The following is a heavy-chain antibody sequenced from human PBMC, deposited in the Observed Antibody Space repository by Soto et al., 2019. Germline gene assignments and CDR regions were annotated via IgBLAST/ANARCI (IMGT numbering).Heavy chain of an antibody. CDR2: FDPEDGET. Sequence: GASVKVSCKVSGYTLTELSMHWVRQAPGKGLEWMGGFDPEDGETIYAQKFQGRVTMTEDTSTDTAYMELSSLRSEDTAVYYCATDSITMVRGLTFTDAFDIWGQGIMVTVSS. CDR1: GYTLTELS. J-gene: IGHJ3*02. V-gene: IGHV1-24*01. CDR3: ATDSITMVRGLTFTDAFDI. D-gene: IGHD3-10*01.